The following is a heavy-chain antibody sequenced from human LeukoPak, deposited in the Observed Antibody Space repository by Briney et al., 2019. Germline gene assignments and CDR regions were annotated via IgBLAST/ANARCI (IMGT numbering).Heavy chain of an antibody. J-gene: IGHJ5*02. CDR3: AKEPREYCSSTSCPNWIDP. V-gene: IGHV3-23*01. Sequence: GGSLRLSCAASGFTFSSYAMSWVRPAPGKGVDWVSAISASGGTTYYADYVKGRFTISRDNTKNTLYKQTSSLRAEDTAVYYCAKEPREYCSSTSCPNWIDPWGQGTLVTVSS. D-gene: IGHD2-2*01. CDR1: GFTFSSYA. CDR2: ISASGGTT.